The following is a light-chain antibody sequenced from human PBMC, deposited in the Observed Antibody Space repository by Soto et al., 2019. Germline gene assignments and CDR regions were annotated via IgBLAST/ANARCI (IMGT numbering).Light chain of an antibody. V-gene: IGKV3-20*01. Sequence: IVLTQSPGTLSLSPGERATLSCRASQSVSSSFLAWYQQKPGQAPRLLIYGASSRATGIPDRFSGSGSGTDFTLTISSLQSEDFAVYYCQQYDKWPPVTFGGGTKVDIK. CDR1: QSVSSSF. J-gene: IGKJ4*01. CDR2: GAS. CDR3: QQYDKWPPVT.